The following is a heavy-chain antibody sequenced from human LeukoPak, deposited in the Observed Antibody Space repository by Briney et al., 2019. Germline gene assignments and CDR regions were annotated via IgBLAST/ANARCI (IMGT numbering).Heavy chain of an antibody. V-gene: IGHV5-51*01. CDR1: GTTFTSDW. Sequence: GASPKISCKYSGTTFTSDWIAWVRQLPGEGLEWMGLIYPADSDTRYSPSFQGQVTISADKSINTSYLRWSSLKASDTAMYYCARMFTTVTGFQYMDVWGEGTTVTVSS. CDR2: IYPADSDT. D-gene: IGHD4-11*01. CDR3: ARMFTTVTGFQYMDV. J-gene: IGHJ6*03.